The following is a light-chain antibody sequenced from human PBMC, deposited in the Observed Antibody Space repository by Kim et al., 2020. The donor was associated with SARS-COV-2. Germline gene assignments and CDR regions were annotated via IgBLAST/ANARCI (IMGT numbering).Light chain of an antibody. CDR1: QDIRND. CDR3: LQHSTCPCT. J-gene: IGKJ5*01. CDR2: GAS. Sequence: AAVGDGVATTSRPSQDIRNDLGWYQQNPGRAPKRLIYGASSLQSGVPSRFIGGGSGTEFTLPISSVQPEDFATYYCLQHSTCPCTFGQGTRLEIK. V-gene: IGKV1-17*01.